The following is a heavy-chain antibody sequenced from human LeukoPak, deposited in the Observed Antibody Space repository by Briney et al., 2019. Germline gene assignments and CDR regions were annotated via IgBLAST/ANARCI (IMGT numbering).Heavy chain of an antibody. Sequence: GGSLRLSCAASKFSFAFFYMTWLRQAPGKGLEGVAYISSSGSTIDYAESVKGRFTISRDNAKKLLYLQMNSLRADDTAVYYCARVHNDILTDDSLGDKFDYWGEGTLVTVSS. CDR3: ARVHNDILTDDSLGDKFDY. CDR1: KFSFAFFY. J-gene: IGHJ4*02. CDR2: ISSSGSTI. V-gene: IGHV3-11*01. D-gene: IGHD3-9*01.